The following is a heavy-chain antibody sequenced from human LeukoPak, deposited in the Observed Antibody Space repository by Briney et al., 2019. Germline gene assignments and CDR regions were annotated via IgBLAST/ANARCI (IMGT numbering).Heavy chain of an antibody. CDR3: ANPYAGSDY. CDR1: GFTFSSYG. D-gene: IGHD4-17*01. Sequence: PGRSLRLSCAASGFTFSSYGMHWVRQAPGKGLEWVAVISYDGSNKYYADSVKGRFTISRDNSKNTLYLQMNSLRAEDTAVYYSANPYAGSDYWGQGTLVTVSS. CDR2: ISYDGSNK. V-gene: IGHV3-30*18. J-gene: IGHJ4*02.